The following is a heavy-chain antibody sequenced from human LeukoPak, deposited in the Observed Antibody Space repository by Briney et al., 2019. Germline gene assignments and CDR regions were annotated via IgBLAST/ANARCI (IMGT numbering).Heavy chain of an antibody. CDR3: ARGHRAVAGNDAFDI. CDR2: MNPNSGNT. CDR1: GYTFTSYD. J-gene: IGHJ3*02. V-gene: IGHV1-8*01. D-gene: IGHD6-19*01. Sequence: GASVRVSCKASGYTFTSYDINWVRQATGQGLEWMGWMNPNSGNTGYAQKFQGRVTMTRNTSISTAYMELSSLRSEDTAVYYCARGHRAVAGNDAFDIWGQGTMVTVSS.